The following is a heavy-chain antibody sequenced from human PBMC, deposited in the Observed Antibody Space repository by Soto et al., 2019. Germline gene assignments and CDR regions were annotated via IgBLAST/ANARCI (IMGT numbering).Heavy chain of an antibody. D-gene: IGHD2-21*01. J-gene: IGHJ4*02. V-gene: IGHV3-33*01. Sequence: PGGSLRLACVASGFTFSSNGMHWVRQAHGKGLEWVAVIWYEGSNKHHAASVKGRFTISRDNSKNALYLQMNRLRADDTGVYYCARDGDPINMIEVGTTPDYWGQGTTVTVSS. CDR2: IWYEGSNK. CDR1: GFTFSSNG. CDR3: ARDGDPINMIEVGTTPDY.